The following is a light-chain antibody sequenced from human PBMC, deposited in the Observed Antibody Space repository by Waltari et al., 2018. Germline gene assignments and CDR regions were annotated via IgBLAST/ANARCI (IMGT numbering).Light chain of an antibody. CDR2: TAS. V-gene: IGKV1-39*01. CDR1: QSISNY. J-gene: IGKJ4*01. Sequence: DIQMTQSPSSLSASVGDRVTITCRASQSISNYLNWFQHTPGKAPKLLIYTASSLQSGASSRFSGSGSGTDFTLTISSLQPEDFATYYCQQSYSAPPTFGGGTKVEIK. CDR3: QQSYSAPPT.